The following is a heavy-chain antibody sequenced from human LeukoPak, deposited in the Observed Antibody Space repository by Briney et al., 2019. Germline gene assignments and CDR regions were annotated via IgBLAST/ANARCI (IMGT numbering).Heavy chain of an antibody. CDR1: GYSISTAYY. CDR2: IYRTGTT. CDR3: ARQGDDYGAMDY. V-gene: IGHV4-38-2*01. D-gene: IGHD4/OR15-4a*01. J-gene: IGHJ4*02. Sequence: SETLSLTCAVSGYSISTAYYWGWIRQPPGKGLEWIGTIYRTGTTSYNSSLESRVTMSVDTSKNQFSLKLSSVTAADAAIYYCARQGDDYGAMDYWGQGTLVSVSS.